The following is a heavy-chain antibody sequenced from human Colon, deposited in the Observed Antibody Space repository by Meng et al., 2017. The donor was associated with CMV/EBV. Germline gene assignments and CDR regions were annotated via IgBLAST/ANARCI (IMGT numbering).Heavy chain of an antibody. Sequence: GSLRLSCTVSGDSTSISYWNWIRQPPGKGLEWIGYVSDMGSTVYNPSVKSRVTISVDKSKNQFTLKLTSVTAADTAVYYCASQLRVANLGMVIPFDYWGQGMLVTVSS. CDR3: ASQLRVANLGMVIPFDY. V-gene: IGHV4-59*01. J-gene: IGHJ4*02. CDR1: GDSTSISY. CDR2: VSDMGST. D-gene: IGHD3-3*01.